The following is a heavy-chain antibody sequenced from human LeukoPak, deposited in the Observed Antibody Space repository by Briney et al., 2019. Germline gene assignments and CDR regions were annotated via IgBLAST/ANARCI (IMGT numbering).Heavy chain of an antibody. D-gene: IGHD5-18*01. CDR2: IGGSGSDT. CDR1: GFSFDNYA. CDR3: AKGGYSYGVFDY. J-gene: IGHJ4*02. V-gene: IGHV3-23*01. Sequence: GGSLRLSCAASGFSFDNYAMSWVRQTPGKGLEWVSAIGGSGSDTSYTDSVKGRFTISRDNSKSTLYLQMNSLGAEDTAVYYCAKGGYSYGVFDYWGQGTLVTVSS.